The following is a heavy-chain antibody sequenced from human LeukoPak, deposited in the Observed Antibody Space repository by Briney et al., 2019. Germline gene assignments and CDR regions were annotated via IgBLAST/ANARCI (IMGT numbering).Heavy chain of an antibody. V-gene: IGHV1-2*02. D-gene: IGHD2-15*01. Sequence: GASVKVSCKASGYTFTGYYMHWVRQAPGQGLEWMGWINPNSGGTNYAQKFQGRVTMTRDTSISTAYMELSRLRSDDTAVYYCARTLPCSGGSCYIRYFDLWGRGTLVTVSS. J-gene: IGHJ2*01. CDR1: GYTFTGYY. CDR3: ARTLPCSGGSCYIRYFDL. CDR2: INPNSGGT.